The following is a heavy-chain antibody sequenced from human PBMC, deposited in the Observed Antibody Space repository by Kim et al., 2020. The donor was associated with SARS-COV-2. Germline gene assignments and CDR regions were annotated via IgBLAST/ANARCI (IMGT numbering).Heavy chain of an antibody. CDR2: IIPIFGTA. D-gene: IGHD2-15*01. V-gene: IGHV1-69*13. J-gene: IGHJ5*02. CDR3: ARSERDYCSGGSCYSFWFDP. Sequence: SVKVSCKASGGTLSSYAISWVRQAPGQGLEWMGGIIPIFGTANYAQKFQGRVTITADESTSTAYMELGSLRSEDTAVYYCARSERDYCSGGSCYSFWFDPWGQGTLVTVSS. CDR1: GGTLSSYA.